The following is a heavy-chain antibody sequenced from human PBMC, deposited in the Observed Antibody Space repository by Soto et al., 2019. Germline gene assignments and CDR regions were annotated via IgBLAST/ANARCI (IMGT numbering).Heavy chain of an antibody. Sequence: SETLSLTCTVSGGSISISSYYWGWIRQPPGKGLEWIGSIYYSGSTYYNPSLKSRVTISVDTSKNQFSLKLSSVTAADTAVYYCARRGITMVRGVTSFDYWGQGTLVTVSS. V-gene: IGHV4-39*01. J-gene: IGHJ4*02. CDR1: GGSISISSYY. CDR2: IYYSGST. CDR3: ARRGITMVRGVTSFDY. D-gene: IGHD3-10*01.